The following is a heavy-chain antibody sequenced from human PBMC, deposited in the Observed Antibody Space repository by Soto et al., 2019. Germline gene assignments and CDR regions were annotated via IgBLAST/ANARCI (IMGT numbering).Heavy chain of an antibody. V-gene: IGHV3-23*01. D-gene: IGHD2-2*03. CDR1: GFTFSNYA. CDR2: ISGSGGST. J-gene: IGHJ4*02. Sequence: EVQVLESGGGLVQPGGSLRLSCAASGFTFSNYAMSWVRQAPGKGLEWVSGISGSGGSTYYAEPVKGRFTISRDNSKNTLYLQMNSLRADGTAVYYCAKDRTWIPGAEWGQGTLVTVSS. CDR3: AKDRTWIPGAE.